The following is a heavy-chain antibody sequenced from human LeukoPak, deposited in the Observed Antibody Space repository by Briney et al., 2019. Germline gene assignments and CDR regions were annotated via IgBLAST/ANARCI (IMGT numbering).Heavy chain of an antibody. Sequence: PGGSLRLSCAASGFTFSSYGMHWVRQAPGKGLEWVAVISYDGSNKYYADSVKGRFTISRDNSKNTLYLQMNSLRAEDTAVYYCAKGVATMIVVVTSDAFDIWGQGTMVTVSS. CDR2: ISYDGSNK. D-gene: IGHD3-22*01. CDR1: GFTFSSYG. V-gene: IGHV3-30*18. J-gene: IGHJ3*02. CDR3: AKGVATMIVVVTSDAFDI.